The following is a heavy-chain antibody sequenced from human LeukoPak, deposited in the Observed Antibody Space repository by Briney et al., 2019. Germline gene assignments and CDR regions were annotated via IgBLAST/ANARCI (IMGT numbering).Heavy chain of an antibody. V-gene: IGHV3-30*03. J-gene: IGHJ5*02. CDR1: KFTFSSYG. CDR3: ARDLGQYYDTSDNWFDP. CDR2: ISYDGSNK. D-gene: IGHD3-22*01. Sequence: GGSLRLSCAASKFTFSSYGMHWVRQAPGKGLEWVAVISYDGSNKYYADSVRGRFTISRDNSKNTLYLHMNSLRAEDTAVYYCARDLGQYYDTSDNWFDPWGQGTLVTVSS.